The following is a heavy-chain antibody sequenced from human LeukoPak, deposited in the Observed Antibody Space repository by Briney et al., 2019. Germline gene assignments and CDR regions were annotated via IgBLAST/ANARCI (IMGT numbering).Heavy chain of an antibody. V-gene: IGHV3-23*01. Sequence: PGGSLRLSCTTSGFNFRAYWMAWVRQAPGKGLVWVAGFVSSGVSANYADSVKGRFTISRDNTKNTLYLQMNSLSAEDTAVYYCAKFSGWPTNYFDYWGQGTLVTVSS. CDR1: GFNFRAYW. CDR3: AKFSGWPTNYFDY. D-gene: IGHD6-19*01. J-gene: IGHJ4*02. CDR2: FVSSGVSA.